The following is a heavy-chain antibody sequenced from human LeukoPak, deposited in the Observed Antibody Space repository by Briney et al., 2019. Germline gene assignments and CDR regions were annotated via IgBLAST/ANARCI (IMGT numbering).Heavy chain of an antibody. D-gene: IGHD1-26*01. V-gene: IGHV3-30*03. CDR3: ARGSYSAFDI. CDR2: ISYDGSNK. Sequence: GGSLRLSCAASGFTFSSYGMHWVRQAPGKGLEWVAVISYDGSNKYYAGSVKGRFTISRDNSKNTLYLQMNSLRAEDTAVYYCARGSYSAFDIWGQGTMVTVSS. J-gene: IGHJ3*02. CDR1: GFTFSSYG.